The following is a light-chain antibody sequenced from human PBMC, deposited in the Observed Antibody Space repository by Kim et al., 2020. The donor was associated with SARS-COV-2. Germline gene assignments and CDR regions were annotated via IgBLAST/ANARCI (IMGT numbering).Light chain of an antibody. CDR3: SSYTGSSTLV. Sequence: QSITISYTGTSSDVGCYNFVSWYQLHPGKAPKLMIYDVSNRPSGISNRFSRSKSGNTASLTISGLQAEDEADYYCSSYTGSSTLVFGTGTKVTVL. CDR1: SSDVGCYNF. CDR2: DVS. J-gene: IGLJ1*01. V-gene: IGLV2-14*03.